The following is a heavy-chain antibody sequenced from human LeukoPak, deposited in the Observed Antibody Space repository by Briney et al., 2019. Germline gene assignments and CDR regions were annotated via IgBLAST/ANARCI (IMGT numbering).Heavy chain of an antibody. CDR2: ISAYNGNT. D-gene: IGHD3-3*01. J-gene: IGHJ5*02. Sequence: ASVKVSCKAPGYTFTSYGISWVRQAPGQGLEWMGWISAYNGNTNYAQKLQGRVTMTTDTSTSTAYMELRSLRSDDTAVYYCARDLVYDFWSGYTSGNWFDPWGQGTLVTVSS. V-gene: IGHV1-18*01. CDR3: ARDLVYDFWSGYTSGNWFDP. CDR1: GYTFTSYG.